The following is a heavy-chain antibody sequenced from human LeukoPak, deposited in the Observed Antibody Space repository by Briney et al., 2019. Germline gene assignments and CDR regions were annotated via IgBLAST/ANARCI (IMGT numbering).Heavy chain of an antibody. J-gene: IGHJ6*03. D-gene: IGHD2-21*02. Sequence: GGSLRLSCAASRFTFSSYGMHWVRQAPGKGLEWVAFIRYDGRNKYYADSVKGRFTISRDNSKNTLYLQMNSLRAEDTAVYYCARDIPVVTAIPFTGTYYMDVWGKGTTVTISS. CDR3: ARDIPVVTAIPFTGTYYMDV. V-gene: IGHV3-30*02. CDR1: RFTFSSYG. CDR2: IRYDGRNK.